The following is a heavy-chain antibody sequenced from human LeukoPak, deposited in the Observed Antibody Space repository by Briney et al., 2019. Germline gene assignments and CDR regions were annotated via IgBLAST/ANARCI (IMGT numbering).Heavy chain of an antibody. CDR2: INHSGST. V-gene: IGHV4-34*01. Sequence: PSETLSLTCAVYGGSFSGYYWSWIRQPPGKGLEWIGEINHSGSTNYNPSPKSRGTISVDTTKNQFPLKLSSVAAADTAVYYCARGRSRSSPHFDYGGQGPLATVS. D-gene: IGHD6-6*01. CDR3: ARGRSRSSPHFDY. CDR1: GGSFSGYY. J-gene: IGHJ4*02.